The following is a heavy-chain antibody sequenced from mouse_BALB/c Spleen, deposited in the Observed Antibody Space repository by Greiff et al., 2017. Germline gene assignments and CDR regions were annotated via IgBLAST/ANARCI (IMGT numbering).Heavy chain of an antibody. CDR1: GYTFTSYV. V-gene: IGHV1-14*01. D-gene: IGHD1-1*01. CDR3: ARGITTGEDAMDY. Sequence: EVQLQQSGPELVKPGASVKMSCKASGYTFTSYVMHWVKQKPGQGLEWIGYINPYNDGTKYNEKFKGKATLTSDKSSSTAYMELSSLTSEDSAVYYCARGITTGEDAMDYWGQGTSVTVSS. CDR2: INPYNDGT. J-gene: IGHJ4*01.